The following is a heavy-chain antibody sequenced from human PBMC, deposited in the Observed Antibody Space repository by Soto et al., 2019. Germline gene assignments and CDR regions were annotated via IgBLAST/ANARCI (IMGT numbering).Heavy chain of an antibody. CDR2: IAYDGTIK. CDR1: GFTFSANA. D-gene: IGHD5-12*01. CDR3: ARDKIKGAPDYLDA. J-gene: IGHJ4*02. V-gene: IGHV3-30-3*01. Sequence: QEQLVESGGDVVQPGRSLTLSCAASGFTFSANAMHWVRQAPGKGLEWVAVIAYDGTIKIYRDSVKGRFTISRDDSKSTLYLQRNSLRPEDTAVDYCARDKIKGAPDYLDAWGQGTLVTVSS.